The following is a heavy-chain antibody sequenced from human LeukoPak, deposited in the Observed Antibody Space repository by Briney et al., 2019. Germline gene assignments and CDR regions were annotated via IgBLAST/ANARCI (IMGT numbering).Heavy chain of an antibody. D-gene: IGHD2-2*01. CDR3: ARVLRDCGSTSCYGTYYFDY. V-gene: IGHV5-51*01. CDR2: IYPGDSDT. J-gene: IGHJ4*02. Sequence: GGSLRISCKGSGYSFTSYWIGWVRQMPGKGLEWMGIIYPGDSDTRYSPSFQGQVTISADKSITTAFLQWSSLKASDTAMYFCARVLRDCGSTSCYGTYYFDYWGQGTLVAVSS. CDR1: GYSFTSYW.